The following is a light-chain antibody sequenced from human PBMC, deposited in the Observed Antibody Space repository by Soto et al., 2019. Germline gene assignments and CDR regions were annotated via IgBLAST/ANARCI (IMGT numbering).Light chain of an antibody. J-gene: IGKJ4*01. CDR1: RSVLSTNGYNY. Sequence: DIVMTQSPLSLPVTPGESASISCRPSRSVLSTNGYNYLNWYVQRPGQSPQLLIYLASSRASGVPDRFSGSGSCTDFTLKISRVEAEDVGVYYCMQGLTTPLTFGGGTKVEIK. V-gene: IGKV2-28*01. CDR3: MQGLTTPLT. CDR2: LAS.